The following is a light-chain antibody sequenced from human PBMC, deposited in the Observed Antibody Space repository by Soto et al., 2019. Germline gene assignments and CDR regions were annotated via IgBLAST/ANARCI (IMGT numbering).Light chain of an antibody. J-gene: IGKJ4*01. V-gene: IGKV1-5*01. CDR3: QQYDNYPLT. Sequence: DIQMTQSPSTLSSSVGDRVTITCRASQSINNWLAWYQQKPGQAPKFLIYDASNLESGVPSRVSGSASGTEFTLTISSLQTADFATYYGQQYDNYPLTFGGGNKVDI. CDR1: QSINNW. CDR2: DAS.